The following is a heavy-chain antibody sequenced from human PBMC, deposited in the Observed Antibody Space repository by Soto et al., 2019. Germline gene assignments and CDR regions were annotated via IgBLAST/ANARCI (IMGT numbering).Heavy chain of an antibody. Sequence: QVQLVQSGAEVKKPGSSVKVSCKASGGTFSSYTISWVRQAPGQGLEWMGRIIPILGIANYAQKFQGRVTIXXDXSXXTAYMELSSLRSEDTAVYYCARVGRFGELFYGMDVWGQGTTVTVSS. D-gene: IGHD3-10*01. V-gene: IGHV1-69*02. CDR3: ARVGRFGELFYGMDV. CDR1: GGTFSSYT. CDR2: IIPILGIA. J-gene: IGHJ6*02.